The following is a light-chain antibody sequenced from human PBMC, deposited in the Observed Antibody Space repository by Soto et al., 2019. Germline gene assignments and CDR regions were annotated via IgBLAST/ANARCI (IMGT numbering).Light chain of an antibody. CDR1: RSNIGGNT. J-gene: IGLJ3*02. V-gene: IGLV1-44*01. CDR2: NNN. CDR3: AAWDGSLNGWV. Sequence: QSVLTQPPSASGTPGQRVTISCSGSRSNIGGNTVNWYQQLPGTAPKLLIYNNNQRPSGVPARFSGSKSGTSASLAISGLQSEDETDYYCAAWDGSLNGWVFGGGTKLTVL.